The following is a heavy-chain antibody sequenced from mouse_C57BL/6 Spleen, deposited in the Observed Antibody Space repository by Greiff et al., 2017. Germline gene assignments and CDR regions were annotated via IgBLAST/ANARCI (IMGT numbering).Heavy chain of an antibody. CDR3: AKSTVVATKDYYAMDY. CDR2: IDPSDSET. D-gene: IGHD1-1*01. Sequence: QVQLQQPGAELVRPGSSVKLSCKASGYTFTSYWMHWVKQRPIQGLEWIGNIDPSDSETHYNQKFKDKATLTVDKSSSTAYMQLSSLTSGDSAVYYCAKSTVVATKDYYAMDYWGQGTSVTVSS. V-gene: IGHV1-52*01. J-gene: IGHJ4*01. CDR1: GYTFTSYW.